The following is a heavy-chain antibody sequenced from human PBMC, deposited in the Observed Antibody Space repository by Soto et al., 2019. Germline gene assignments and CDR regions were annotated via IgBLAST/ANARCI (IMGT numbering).Heavy chain of an antibody. J-gene: IGHJ4*02. Sequence: PGGSLRLSCAASGFTFSSYAMSWVRQAPGKGLEWVSAISGSGGSTYYADSVKGRFTISRDNSKNTLDLQMNSLRAEDTAVYYCAKDSTHYDFWSGYYQRKYYFDYWGQGTLVTVSS. CDR2: ISGSGGST. CDR3: AKDSTHYDFWSGYYQRKYYFDY. D-gene: IGHD3-3*01. V-gene: IGHV3-23*01. CDR1: GFTFSSYA.